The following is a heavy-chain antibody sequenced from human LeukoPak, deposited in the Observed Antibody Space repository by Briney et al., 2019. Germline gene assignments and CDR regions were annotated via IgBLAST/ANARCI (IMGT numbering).Heavy chain of an antibody. CDR1: GYTFTSYD. D-gene: IGHD6-19*01. CDR3: VRDKIAVAGKGFDY. V-gene: IGHV1-8*01. J-gene: IGHJ4*02. CDR2: MNPNSGNT. Sequence: GASVKVSCKASGYTFTSYDINWVRQATGQGLEWMGWMNPNSGNTGYAQKFQGRVTMTRNTSISTAYMELSSLRSEDTAVYYCVRDKIAVAGKGFDYWGQGTLVTVSS.